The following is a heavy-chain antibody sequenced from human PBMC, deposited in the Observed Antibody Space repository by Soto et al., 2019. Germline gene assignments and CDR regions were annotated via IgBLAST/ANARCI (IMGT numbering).Heavy chain of an antibody. D-gene: IGHD3-10*01. CDR2: VNPNNGDT. J-gene: IGHJ4*02. V-gene: IGHV1-8*01. CDR1: GYTFSNYD. Sequence: QVQLVQSGAELKKPGASVKVSCKASGYTFSNYDMNWVRQATGQGPEWIGWVNPNNGDTGYAQKFQGRVTLTTEISPTTAYMELTSLRSEDTAIYYCAKVSRKGSAIDFDYWGQGTLITVSS. CDR3: AKVSRKGSAIDFDY.